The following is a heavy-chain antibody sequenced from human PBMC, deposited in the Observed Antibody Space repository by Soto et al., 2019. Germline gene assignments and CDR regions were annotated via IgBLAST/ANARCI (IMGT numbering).Heavy chain of an antibody. D-gene: IGHD3-3*01. J-gene: IGHJ6*02. CDR3: ARDQEAGAVFPYYYGMDG. Sequence: GGSLRLSFATSGFTFSSYEMNWVRQAPGKGLEWVSYISSSGSTIYYADSVKGRFTISRDNAKNSLYLQMDSLRAEDTAVYYCARDQEAGAVFPYYYGMDGWGQGTTVIVSS. V-gene: IGHV3-48*03. CDR1: GFTFSSYE. CDR2: ISSSGSTI.